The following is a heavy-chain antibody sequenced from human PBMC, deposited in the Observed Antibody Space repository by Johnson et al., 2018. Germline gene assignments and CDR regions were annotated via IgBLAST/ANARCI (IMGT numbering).Heavy chain of an antibody. D-gene: IGHD6-6*01. V-gene: IGHV3-74*01. J-gene: IGHJ4*02. Sequence: VQLQESGGGLVQXGGSLRLSCAASGFTFSSYWMHWVRQAPGKGLVWVSRLNSDGSSTSYAASVKGRFTISRDNAKNTLYLQMHRLRAEDTAVYYCARGGATGARPLFWGQGALVSVSS. CDR1: GFTFSSYW. CDR2: LNSDGSST. CDR3: ARGGATGARPLF.